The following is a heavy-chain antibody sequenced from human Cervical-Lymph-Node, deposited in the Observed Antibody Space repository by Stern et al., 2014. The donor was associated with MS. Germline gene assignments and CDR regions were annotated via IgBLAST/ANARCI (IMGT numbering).Heavy chain of an antibody. Sequence: VQLVESGGGVIQPGGSLRLSCTASGFPVSRDYMTWVRQAPGKWLEWVSLITNVGSTFYTDSVKGRFTISRDDSKNTVYLHMTSLRAEDTAMYYCARDTSSPERSDWWGQGTLVTVSS. D-gene: IGHD1-1*01. CDR3: ARDTSSPERSDW. CDR2: ITNVGST. CDR1: GFPVSRDY. J-gene: IGHJ4*02. V-gene: IGHV3-53*01.